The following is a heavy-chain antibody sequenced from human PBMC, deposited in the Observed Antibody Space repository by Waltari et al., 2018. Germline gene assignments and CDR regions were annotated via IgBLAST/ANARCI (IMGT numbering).Heavy chain of an antibody. V-gene: IGHV1-3*01. D-gene: IGHD4-17*01. CDR3: ARDYGDTGAIDP. J-gene: IGHJ5*02. Sequence: KFQGRVTITRDTSASTAYMELSSLRSEDTAVYYCARDYGDTGAIDPWGQGTLVTVSS.